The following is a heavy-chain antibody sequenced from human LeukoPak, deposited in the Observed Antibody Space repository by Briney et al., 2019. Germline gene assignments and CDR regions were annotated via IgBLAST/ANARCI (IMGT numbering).Heavy chain of an antibody. Sequence: SVKVSCKASGYTFTSYGISWVRQAPGQGLEWMGGIIPIIGTTNYAQKFQGRVTITADKSTSTAYMEVSSLRSEDTAVYYCARDRIAAHAFDYWGQGTLVTVSS. J-gene: IGHJ4*02. CDR2: IIPIIGTT. CDR3: ARDRIAAHAFDY. CDR1: GYTFTSYG. V-gene: IGHV1-69*06. D-gene: IGHD6-13*01.